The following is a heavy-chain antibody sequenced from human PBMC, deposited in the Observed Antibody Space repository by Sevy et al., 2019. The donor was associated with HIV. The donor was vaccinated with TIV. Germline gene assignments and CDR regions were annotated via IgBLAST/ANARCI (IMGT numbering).Heavy chain of an antibody. Sequence: GGSLRLSCAASGFTFSSYGMHWVRQAPGKGLEWVSSISSSSNYIYYGDSVKGRFTSSRDNAKNSLYLQMNSLRADDTAVYYCVRDGGCSSSSCLLYFDYWGQGILVTVSS. D-gene: IGHD2-15*01. CDR3: VRDGGCSSSSCLLYFDY. CDR1: GFTFSSYG. CDR2: ISSSSNYI. V-gene: IGHV3-21*01. J-gene: IGHJ4*02.